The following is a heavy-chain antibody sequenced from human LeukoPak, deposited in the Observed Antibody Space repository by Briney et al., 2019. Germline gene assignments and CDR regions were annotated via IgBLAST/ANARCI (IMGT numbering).Heavy chain of an antibody. CDR2: ISSSGSTI. V-gene: IGHV3-48*03. CDR1: GFTFSSYE. Sequence: PGGSLRLSCAASGFTFSSYEMNWVRQAPGKGLEWVSYISSSGSTIYYADSVKGRFTISRDNAKNSLYLQMNSLRAEDTAVYYCARDDSPRKTWIQLWLPRYMDVWGKGTTVTVSS. D-gene: IGHD5-18*01. CDR3: ARDDSPRKTWIQLWLPRYMDV. J-gene: IGHJ6*03.